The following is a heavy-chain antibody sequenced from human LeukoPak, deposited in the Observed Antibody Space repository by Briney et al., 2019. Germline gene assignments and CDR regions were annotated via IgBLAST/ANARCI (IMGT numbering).Heavy chain of an antibody. CDR2: IYSGGST. V-gene: IGHV3-53*01. CDR3: ARDACSGGSCYGEFEFDY. J-gene: IGHJ4*02. CDR1: GFTVSSNY. D-gene: IGHD2-15*01. Sequence: PGGSLRLSCAASGFTVSSNYMSWVRQAPGKGLEWVSVIYSGGSTYYADSVKGRFTISRDNSKNTLYLQMNSLRAEDTAVYYCARDACSGGSCYGEFEFDYWGQGTLVTVSS.